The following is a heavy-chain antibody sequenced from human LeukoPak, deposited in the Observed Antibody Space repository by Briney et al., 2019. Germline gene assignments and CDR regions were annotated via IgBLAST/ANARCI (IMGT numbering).Heavy chain of an antibody. Sequence: GGSLRLSCAASELTFITYGMTWVRQAPGKGLEWVSAITGSAVSTYYADSVKGRFTFSRDNSKNTLYLQMNSLRAEDTAVYYCAKSRDFDSVVVTAFDYWGRGTLVTVSS. V-gene: IGHV3-23*01. CDR2: ITGSAVST. D-gene: IGHD2-21*02. CDR1: ELTFITYG. CDR3: AKSRDFDSVVVTAFDY. J-gene: IGHJ4*02.